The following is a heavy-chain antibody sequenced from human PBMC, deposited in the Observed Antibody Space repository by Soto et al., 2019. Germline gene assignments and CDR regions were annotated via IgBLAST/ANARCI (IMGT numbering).Heavy chain of an antibody. D-gene: IGHD3-3*01. CDR1: GYSFTSYW. CDR3: ARRRSHPNFRFLAMGMDA. V-gene: IGHV5-51*01. J-gene: IGHJ6*02. Sequence: GESLKISCKGSGYSFTSYWIGWVRQMPGKGLEWMGIIYPGDSDTRYSPSFQGQVTISADKSISTAYLQWSSLKASDTAMYYCARRRSHPNFRFLAMGMDAWGQGTTVTVSS. CDR2: IYPGDSDT.